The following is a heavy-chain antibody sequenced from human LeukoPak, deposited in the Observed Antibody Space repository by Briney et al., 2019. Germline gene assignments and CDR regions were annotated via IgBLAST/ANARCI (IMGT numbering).Heavy chain of an antibody. D-gene: IGHD3-10*01. CDR1: GYTFTSYD. V-gene: IGHV1-8*01. J-gene: IGHJ4*02. CDR3: ARGPQVLWFGETVDY. Sequence: ASVKVSCKASGYTFTSYDINWVRQATGQGLEWMGWMNPNSGNTGYAQKFQGRGTMTRNTSISTAYMELSSLRSEDTAVYYCARGPQVLWFGETVDYWGQGTLVTVSS. CDR2: MNPNSGNT.